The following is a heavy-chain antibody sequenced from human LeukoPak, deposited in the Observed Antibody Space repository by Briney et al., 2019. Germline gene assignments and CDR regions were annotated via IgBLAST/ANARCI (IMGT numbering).Heavy chain of an antibody. V-gene: IGHV4-39*01. D-gene: IGHD3-22*01. Sequence: SETLSLTCTVSGGSISSSSYYWGWIRQPPGKGLEWIGSIYYSGSTYYNPSLKSRVTISVDTSKNQFSLKLSSVTAADMAVYYCARSAYYYDSSGYYYYFDYWGQGTLVTVSS. CDR1: GGSISSSSYY. CDR2: IYYSGST. J-gene: IGHJ4*02. CDR3: ARSAYYYDSSGYYYYFDY.